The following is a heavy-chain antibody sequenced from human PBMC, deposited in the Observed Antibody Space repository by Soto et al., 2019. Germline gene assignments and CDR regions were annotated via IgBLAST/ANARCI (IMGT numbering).Heavy chain of an antibody. J-gene: IGHJ4*02. D-gene: IGHD3-16*01. CDR3: ARDKSAFQGAFDL. Sequence: GGSPRLSCAASAFVFSDFQFNWVRQAPGGGLEWVSSIIGTFAFTEYAESIEGRVTISRDNPNKLFFLHLGNLRPEDTAVYYCARDKSAFQGAFDLWGQGTLVTVSS. V-gene: IGHV3-21*01. CDR2: IIGTFAFT. CDR1: AFVFSDFQ.